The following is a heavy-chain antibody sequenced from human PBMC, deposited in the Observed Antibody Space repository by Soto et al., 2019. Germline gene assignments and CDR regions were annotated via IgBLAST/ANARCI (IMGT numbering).Heavy chain of an antibody. D-gene: IGHD2-2*01. Sequence: GGSLRLSCAASGFTFSSYGMHWVRQAPGKGLEWVAVISYDGSNKYYADSVKGRFTISRDNSKNTLYLQMNSLRAEDTAVYYCAKSIVVVPAAPVGHSYYYGMDVWGQGTTVTVSS. CDR2: ISYDGSNK. CDR3: AKSIVVVPAAPVGHSYYYGMDV. V-gene: IGHV3-30*18. CDR1: GFTFSSYG. J-gene: IGHJ6*02.